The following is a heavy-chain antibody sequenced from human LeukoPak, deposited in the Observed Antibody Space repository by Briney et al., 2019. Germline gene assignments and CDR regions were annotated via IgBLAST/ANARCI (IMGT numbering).Heavy chain of an antibody. D-gene: IGHD3-10*01. J-gene: IGHJ4*02. CDR2: MSYDGSNK. CDR1: GFTFSSYA. CDR3: ARDYYGPGSYFVFAY. Sequence: GGSLRLSCAASGFTFSSYAMHWVRQAPGKGLEWVAVMSYDGSNKYYADSVKGRFTISRDNSKNTLYLQMNSLRAEDTAVYYCARDYYGPGSYFVFAYWGQGTLVTVSS. V-gene: IGHV3-30-3*01.